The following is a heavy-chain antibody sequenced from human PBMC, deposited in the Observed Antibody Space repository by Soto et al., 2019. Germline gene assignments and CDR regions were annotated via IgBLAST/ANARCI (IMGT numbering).Heavy chain of an antibody. CDR2: IYYSGST. J-gene: IGHJ4*02. V-gene: IGHV4-59*08. D-gene: IGHD2-15*01. CDR3: ARRYGGTFDY. CDR1: GGSISSYY. Sequence: QVQLQESGPGLVKPSETLSLTCTVPGGSISSYYWSWIRQPPGKGLEWIGYIYYSGSTNYNPSLKSRVTISADTSKNQFSLKLSSVTAADTAVYYCARRYGGTFDYWGQGTLVTVSS.